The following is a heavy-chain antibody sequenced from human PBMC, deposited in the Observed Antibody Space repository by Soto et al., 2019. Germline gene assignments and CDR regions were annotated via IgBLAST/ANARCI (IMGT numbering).Heavy chain of an antibody. Sequence: QVQLVQSGAEVKKPGSSVRVSCKASGDTFNFYSINWVRQAPGLGLEWMGRINPILSMSNYAQRFQGRVTMTADKSTSTAYMELSSLRSEDTAMHYCASSYGSGYRAFDSWGQGALVTVSS. CDR1: GDTFNFYS. V-gene: IGHV1-69*02. CDR3: ASSYGSGYRAFDS. CDR2: INPILSMS. J-gene: IGHJ4*02. D-gene: IGHD3-10*01.